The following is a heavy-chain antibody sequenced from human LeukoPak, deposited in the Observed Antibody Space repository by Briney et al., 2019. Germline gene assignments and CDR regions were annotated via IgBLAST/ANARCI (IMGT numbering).Heavy chain of an antibody. CDR1: GYSFTSYW. CDR2: IYPGDSDT. J-gene: IGHJ6*03. D-gene: IGHD6-19*01. Sequence: GESLKISCQGSGYSFTSYWIGWVRQMPGKGLEWMGIIYPGDSDTRYSPSFQGQVTISADKSISTAYLQWSSLKASDTAMYYCARLVRGSGWTYYYYYMDVWGKGTMVTVSS. V-gene: IGHV5-51*01. CDR3: ARLVRGSGWTYYYYYMDV.